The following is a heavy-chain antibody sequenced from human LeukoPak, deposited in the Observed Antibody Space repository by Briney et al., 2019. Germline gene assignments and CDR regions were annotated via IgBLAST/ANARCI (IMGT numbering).Heavy chain of an antibody. CDR2: IYYSGST. CDR3: ARGYGSGNYPYYYGVDV. Sequence: SETLSLTCTVSGYSISSGYYWGWIRQPPGKGLEWIGSIYYSGSTYYNPSLKSRVTISVDTSKNQFSLNLSSVTAADTAVYYCARGYGSGNYPYYYGVDVWGQGTTVTVSS. D-gene: IGHD3-10*01. CDR1: GYSISSGYY. V-gene: IGHV4-38-2*02. J-gene: IGHJ6*02.